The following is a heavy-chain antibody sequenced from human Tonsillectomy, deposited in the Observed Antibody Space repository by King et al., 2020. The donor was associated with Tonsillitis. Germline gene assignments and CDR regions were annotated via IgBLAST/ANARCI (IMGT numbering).Heavy chain of an antibody. V-gene: IGHV3-48*01. D-gene: IGHD3-10*01. CDR2: ISTSSRTI. CDR1: GFSFSGYT. J-gene: IGHJ4*02. CDR3: ARMGPTYYFASGSYHPDYFDY. Sequence: VQLVQSGGGLVQPGGSLRLSCVTSGFSFSGYTMNWVRQAPGKGLEWVSYISTSSRTIYYAESVKGRFTISRDNAENSLFLQMNSLRADDTAVYYCARMGPTYYFASGSYHPDYFDYWGQGTLVTVSS.